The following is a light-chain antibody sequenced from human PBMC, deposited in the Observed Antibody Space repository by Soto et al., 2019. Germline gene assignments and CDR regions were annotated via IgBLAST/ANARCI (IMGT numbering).Light chain of an antibody. CDR3: QQYDNSAEII. Sequence: EIVLTQSPGTLSLSPGERATLACRASQSVSSSYLAWYQQKPGQAPRLLIYGASSRATGIPDRFSGSGSGTDFTLTISRLEPEDSAVYYCQQYDNSAEIIFGQGTRLEIK. CDR2: GAS. CDR1: QSVSSSY. J-gene: IGKJ5*01. V-gene: IGKV3-20*01.